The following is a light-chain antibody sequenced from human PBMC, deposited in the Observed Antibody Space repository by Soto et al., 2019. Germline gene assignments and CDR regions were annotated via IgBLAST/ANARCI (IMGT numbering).Light chain of an antibody. CDR3: QHSYSTHGT. V-gene: IGKV1-39*01. J-gene: IGKJ1*01. Sequence: DIQMTQSPSSLSASVGDRVTITCRASQSISSYLNWYQQKPGKAPKLLIYAASSLQIGVPSRFSGSGSGTDFTLTISRLQPEDFATYYCQHSYSTHGTFGQGTKVEIK. CDR1: QSISSY. CDR2: AAS.